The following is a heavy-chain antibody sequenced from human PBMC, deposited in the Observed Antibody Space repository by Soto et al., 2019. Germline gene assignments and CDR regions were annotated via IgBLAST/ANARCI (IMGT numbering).Heavy chain of an antibody. D-gene: IGHD2-2*01. CDR3: ATSLVVPAARNWFDP. CDR1: GGTFSSYT. V-gene: IGHV1-69*02. CDR2: IIPILGIA. J-gene: IGHJ5*02. Sequence: SVKVSCKASGGTFSSYTISWVRQAPGQGLEWMGRIIPILGIANYAQKFQGRVTITADKSTSTAYMELSSLRSEDTAVYYCATSLVVPAARNWFDPWGQGTLVTVSS.